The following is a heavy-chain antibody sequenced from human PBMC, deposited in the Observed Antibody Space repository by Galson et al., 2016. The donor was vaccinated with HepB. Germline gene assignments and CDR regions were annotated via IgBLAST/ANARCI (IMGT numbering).Heavy chain of an antibody. D-gene: IGHD2/OR15-2a*01. CDR2: ISAYNHNT. V-gene: IGHV1-18*01. J-gene: IGHJ4*02. CDR3: ARSPSMSGYGYYDY. Sequence: SVKVSCKASGYTFTSYGISWVRQAPGQGLEWMGWISAYNHNTHYAQNLQDRVTLTTESSTSTAYMELRSLRSDDTAVYYCARSPSMSGYGYYDYWGQGTLVTVSS. CDR1: GYTFTSYG.